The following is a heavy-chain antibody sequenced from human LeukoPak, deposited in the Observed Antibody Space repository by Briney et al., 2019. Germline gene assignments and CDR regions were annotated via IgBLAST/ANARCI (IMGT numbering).Heavy chain of an antibody. D-gene: IGHD3-16*01. J-gene: IGHJ6*04. CDR3: ARHDGGGYEFCSDGMAV. CDR2: INHSGTT. V-gene: IGHV4-59*08. CDR1: GGSISSYC. Sequence: SETLSLTCTVSGGSISSYCWSWIRQPPGKGLEWIGYINHSGTTNYTPSLKSRATISIDTCNNPFSLKLSPVTAPETAVYYGARHDGGGYEFCSDGMAVGGEGTTVTVSS.